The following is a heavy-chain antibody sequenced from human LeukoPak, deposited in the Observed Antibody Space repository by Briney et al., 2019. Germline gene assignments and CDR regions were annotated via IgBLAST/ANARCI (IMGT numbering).Heavy chain of an antibody. CDR2: TYYRSKWYN. V-gene: IGHV6-1*01. CDR1: GDSVSSNSAA. D-gene: IGHD2-21*02. Sequence: SQTLSLTCAISGDSVSSNSAAWNWIRQSPSRGLEWLGRTYYRSKWYNDYAVSVKSRITINPDTSKNQFSLQLNSVTPEDTAVCYCARGHGAVTARVFDYWGQGALVTVSS. J-gene: IGHJ4*02. CDR3: ARGHGAVTARVFDY.